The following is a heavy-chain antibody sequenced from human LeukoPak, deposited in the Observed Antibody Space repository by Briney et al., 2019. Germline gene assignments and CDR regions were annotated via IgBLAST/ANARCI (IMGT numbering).Heavy chain of an antibody. Sequence: SGGSLRLSCVASGFTFSSYWMHWVRQAPGKGLVWVSRINSDGSSTSYADSVKGRFTISRDNAKNTLYLQMNSLRAEDTAVYYCARGSYPLDYYFDYWGQGTLVTVSS. V-gene: IGHV3-74*01. CDR2: INSDGSST. CDR3: ARGSYPLDYYFDY. CDR1: GFTFSSYW. J-gene: IGHJ4*02. D-gene: IGHD1-26*01.